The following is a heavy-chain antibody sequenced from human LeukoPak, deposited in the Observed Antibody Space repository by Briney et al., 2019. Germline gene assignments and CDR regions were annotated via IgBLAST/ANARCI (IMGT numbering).Heavy chain of an antibody. CDR2: IRGTVYSE. D-gene: IGHD5-18*01. J-gene: IGHJ4*02. V-gene: IGHV3-23*01. CDR1: GFILPSFA. Sequence: GGSLRLSCAASGFILPSFAMSWVRQAPGKGLEWVAGIRGTVYSEYFADSVTGRFTISRDNSKNTLYLQIKDLRVEDTAVYYCAKAGDADVVKGLLTFDSWGQGTLVTVSS. CDR3: AKAGDADVVKGLLTFDS.